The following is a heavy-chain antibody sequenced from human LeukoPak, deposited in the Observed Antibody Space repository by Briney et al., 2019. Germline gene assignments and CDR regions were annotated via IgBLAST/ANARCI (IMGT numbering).Heavy chain of an antibody. CDR1: GFTFSSYW. V-gene: IGHV3-74*01. D-gene: IGHD5-12*01. J-gene: IGHJ4*02. CDR2: INTDGSST. CDR3: ARDSGRRLDY. Sequence: GGSLRLSCAASGFTFSSYWMSWVRQAPGKGLEWVSIINTDGSSTTYADSVKGRFTISRDNAKNTLYLQMNSLRAEDTAVYYCARDSGRRLDYWGQGTLVTVSS.